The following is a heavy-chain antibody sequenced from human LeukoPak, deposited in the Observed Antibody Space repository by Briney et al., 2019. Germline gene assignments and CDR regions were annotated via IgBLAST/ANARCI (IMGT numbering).Heavy chain of an antibody. D-gene: IGHD6-13*01. J-gene: IGHJ6*03. V-gene: IGHV5-51*01. CDR2: IYPGDSDT. CDR3: ARHSPPYKGGAAAANGRYYYYYMDV. CDR1: GYSFTSYW. Sequence: GESLKISCEGSGYSFTSYWIGWVRQMPGKGLEWMGIIYPGDSDTRCSPSFQGQVTISADKSISTAYLQWSSLKASDTAMYYCARHSPPYKGGAAAANGRYYYYYMDVWGKGTTVNVSS.